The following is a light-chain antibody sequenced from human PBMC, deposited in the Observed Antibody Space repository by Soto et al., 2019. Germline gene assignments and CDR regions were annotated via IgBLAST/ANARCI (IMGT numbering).Light chain of an antibody. J-gene: IGKJ4*01. Sequence: DIQMTQSPSSLSASVGDRVTITCRASQSVSTYLNWYQQKPGKAPKLLIYAASSLQSGVPSRFSGSGSGTDFPLTISSLQPEDFATYYCQQSYSTPPFGGGTKVEIK. CDR3: QQSYSTPP. V-gene: IGKV1-39*01. CDR2: AAS. CDR1: QSVSTY.